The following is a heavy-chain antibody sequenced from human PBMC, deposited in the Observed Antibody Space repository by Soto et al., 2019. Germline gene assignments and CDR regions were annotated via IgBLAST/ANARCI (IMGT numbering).Heavy chain of an antibody. CDR2: INAGNGNT. Sequence: ASVKVSCKASGYTFTSYAMHWVRQAPGQRLEWMGWINAGNGNTKYSQKFQGRVTITRDTSASTAYMELSSLRSEDTAVYYCARDGKGFFGVVSPNYYYYYMDVWGKGTRVTVSS. J-gene: IGHJ6*03. D-gene: IGHD3-3*01. V-gene: IGHV1-3*01. CDR3: ARDGKGFFGVVSPNYYYYYMDV. CDR1: GYTFTSYA.